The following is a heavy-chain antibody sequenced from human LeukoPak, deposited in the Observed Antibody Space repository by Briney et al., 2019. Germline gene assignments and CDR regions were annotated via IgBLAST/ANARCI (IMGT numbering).Heavy chain of an antibody. CDR1: GVSFSGYY. D-gene: IGHD2-2*02. CDR2: INHSGST. J-gene: IGHJ6*02. CDR3: ARGAGYCSSTSCYKHLYYYGMDV. V-gene: IGHV4-34*01. Sequence: SETLSLTRAVYGVSFSGYYWSWIRQPPGKGLEWMGDINHSGSTNYNPSLKSRVTISVHTSQNQFSLKLSSMTAADTAVYYCARGAGYCSSTSCYKHLYYYGMDVWGQGTTVTVSS.